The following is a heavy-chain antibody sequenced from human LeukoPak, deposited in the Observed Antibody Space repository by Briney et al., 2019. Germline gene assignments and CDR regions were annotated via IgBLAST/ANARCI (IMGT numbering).Heavy chain of an antibody. CDR2: LSASGTTT. Sequence: GGSLRLSCAASGFVFSNSAMNWVRQAPGKGLEWVSALSASGTTTYYADSVRGRFTVSRDSSKNTFFLQMNSLRAEDTAIYYCAKGSTSGYYADFDYWGQGILVTVSS. CDR1: GFVFSNSA. V-gene: IGHV3-23*01. D-gene: IGHD3-22*01. CDR3: AKGSTSGYYADFDY. J-gene: IGHJ4*02.